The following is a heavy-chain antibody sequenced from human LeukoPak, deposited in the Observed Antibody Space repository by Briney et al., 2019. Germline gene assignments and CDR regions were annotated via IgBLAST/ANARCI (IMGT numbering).Heavy chain of an antibody. CDR2: INTNTGNP. CDR3: ARENSSSTYNWFDP. D-gene: IGHD6-13*01. J-gene: IGHJ5*02. Sequence: GASVKVSCKASGYTFTSYAMNWVRQAPGQGLEWMGWINTNTGNPTYAQGFTGRSVFSLDTSVSTAYLQISSLKAEDTAVYYCARENSSSTYNWFDPWGQGTLVTVSS. V-gene: IGHV7-4-1*02. CDR1: GYTFTSYA.